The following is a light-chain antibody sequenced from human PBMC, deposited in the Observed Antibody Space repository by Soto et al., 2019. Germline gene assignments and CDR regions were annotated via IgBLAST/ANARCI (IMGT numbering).Light chain of an antibody. CDR2: GAS. CDR1: QSVRSN. J-gene: IGKJ1*01. CDR3: QHHNNWPRT. V-gene: IGKV3-15*01. Sequence: EIVMTQSPATLSVSPGERATLSCRASQSVRSNLAWYQQKPGQAPRLLIYGASTRATGIPARFSGSGSGTEFTLTISSLQSEDFAVYYCQHHNNWPRTFGQGTKVEIK.